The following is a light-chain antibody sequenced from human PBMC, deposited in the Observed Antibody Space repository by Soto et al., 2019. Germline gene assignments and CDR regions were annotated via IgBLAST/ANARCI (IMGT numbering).Light chain of an antibody. CDR1: QCIRAW. V-gene: IGKV1-5*01. CDR2: DAS. CDR3: QQYHNSSST. Sequence: DIQMTQSPSTLSASVGDRVTITRRASQCIRAWLAWYHQNPGNAPNLLSYDASSLKRGVPSRFIGTGSGTKFTLTIYRLQPDDFATCYCQQYHNSSSTVGQGTRLESK. J-gene: IGKJ5*01.